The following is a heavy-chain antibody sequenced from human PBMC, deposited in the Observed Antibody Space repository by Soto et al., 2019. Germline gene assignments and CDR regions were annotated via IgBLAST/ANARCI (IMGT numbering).Heavy chain of an antibody. CDR3: TKDKPVLITLPTYGMDV. CDR1: GYTFTGYY. V-gene: IGHV1-2*02. Sequence: ASVKVSCKASGYTFTGYYMHWVRQAPGQGLAWMGWINPNSGGTNYAQKFHGRVTRTRDTSISTANMELSRLRTDDTGEYYCTKDKPVLITLPTYGMDVWGQGTTVTVSS. CDR2: INPNSGGT. D-gene: IGHD3-9*01. J-gene: IGHJ6*02.